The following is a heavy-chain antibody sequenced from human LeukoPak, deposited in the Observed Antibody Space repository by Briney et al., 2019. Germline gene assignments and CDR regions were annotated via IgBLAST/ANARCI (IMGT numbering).Heavy chain of an antibody. D-gene: IGHD3-3*01. V-gene: IGHV3-9*01. CDR1: GFTFDDYA. Sequence: PGRSLRLSCAAPGFTFDDYAMHWVRQAPGKGLEWVSGVSWNSGSIGYADSVKGRFTISRDNAKNSLYLQMNSLRAEDTALYYCAKAGADITIFGVVIKSSAPFDYWGQGTLVTVSS. CDR3: AKAGADITIFGVVIKSSAPFDY. CDR2: VSWNSGSI. J-gene: IGHJ4*02.